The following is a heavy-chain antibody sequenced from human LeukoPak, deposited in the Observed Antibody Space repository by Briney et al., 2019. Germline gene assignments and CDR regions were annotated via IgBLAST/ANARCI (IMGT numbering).Heavy chain of an antibody. J-gene: IGHJ4*02. CDR3: GYDSSGRGY. Sequence: SEALSLTCTVSGGSISSSSYYWGWIRQPPGKGLEWIGSIYYSGSTYYNPSLKSRVTISVDTSKNQFSLKLSSVTAADTAVYYCGYDSSGRGYWGQGTLVTVSS. V-gene: IGHV4-39*07. D-gene: IGHD3-22*01. CDR1: GGSISSSSYY. CDR2: IYYSGST.